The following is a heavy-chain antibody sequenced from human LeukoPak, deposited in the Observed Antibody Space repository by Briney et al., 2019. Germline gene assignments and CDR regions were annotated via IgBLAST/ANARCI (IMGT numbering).Heavy chain of an antibody. CDR2: ISYDGSNK. V-gene: IGHV3-30*18. CDR1: GFTFSSYG. Sequence: GGSLRLSCVASGFTFSSYGMHWVRQAPGKGLEWVAVISYDGSNKYYADSVKGRFTISRDNSKNTLYLQMNSLRAEDTAVYYCAKDLMPWIQLWLPYFDLWSRGTLVTVSS. CDR3: AKDLMPWIQLWLPYFDL. J-gene: IGHJ2*01. D-gene: IGHD5-18*01.